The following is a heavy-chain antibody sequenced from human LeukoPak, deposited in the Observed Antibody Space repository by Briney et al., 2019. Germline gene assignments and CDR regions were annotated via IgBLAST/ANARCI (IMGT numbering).Heavy chain of an antibody. CDR1: GFTFSSYA. V-gene: IGHV3-23*01. Sequence: GGSLRLSCAASGFTFSSYAMSWVRQAPGKGLEWVSAISGSGGSTYYADSVKGRFTISRDNSKNTLYLQMNSLRAEDTAVYYCANPRYDSSGYYYPGPYFDYWGQGTLVTVSS. CDR2: ISGSGGST. J-gene: IGHJ4*02. D-gene: IGHD3-22*01. CDR3: ANPRYDSSGYYYPGPYFDY.